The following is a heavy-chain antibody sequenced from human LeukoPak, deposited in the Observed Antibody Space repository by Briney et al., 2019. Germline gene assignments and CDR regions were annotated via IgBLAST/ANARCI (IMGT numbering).Heavy chain of an antibody. V-gene: IGHV3-23*01. J-gene: IGHJ4*02. CDR3: AKGDCSSTSCSLGY. Sequence: GGSLRLSCAASGFTFSSYAVTWVRQAPGEGLEWLSSISGSGGSTYYADSVKGRFTISRDNSKNTLFLQLNSLRAEDTAVYYCAKGDCSSTSCSLGYWGQGTLVTVSS. CDR2: ISGSGGST. CDR1: GFTFSSYA. D-gene: IGHD2-2*01.